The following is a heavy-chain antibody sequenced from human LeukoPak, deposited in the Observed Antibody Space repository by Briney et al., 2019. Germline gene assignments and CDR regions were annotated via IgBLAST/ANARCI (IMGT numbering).Heavy chain of an antibody. J-gene: IGHJ4*02. Sequence: PSETLSLTCTVSGYSITSGYYWGWIRQPPGKGLESIGSIYHSGSTYYNPSLKSRVTISVDTSKNQFSLKLTSVTAADTAVYYCARAGAGYWGQGILVTVSS. CDR2: IYHSGST. CDR1: GYSITSGYY. CDR3: ARAGAGY. D-gene: IGHD3-10*01. V-gene: IGHV4-38-2*02.